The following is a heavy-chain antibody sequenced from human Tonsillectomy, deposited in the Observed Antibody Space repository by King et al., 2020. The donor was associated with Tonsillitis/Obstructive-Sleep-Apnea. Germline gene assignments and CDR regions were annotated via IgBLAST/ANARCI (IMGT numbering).Heavy chain of an antibody. CDR2: ISYDGSNK. CDR3: ARSYYDYIWGSSHPNHH. V-gene: IGHV3-30*01. Sequence: VQLVESGGGVVQPGRSLRLSCAASGFTFSSYAMHWVRQAPGKGLEWVAVISYDGSNKYYADSVKGRFTISRDNPKNTLYLQMNSLRAEDTAVYYCARSYYDYIWGSSHPNHHWGQGTLVTVSS. CDR1: GFTFSSYA. D-gene: IGHD3-16*01. J-gene: IGHJ5*02.